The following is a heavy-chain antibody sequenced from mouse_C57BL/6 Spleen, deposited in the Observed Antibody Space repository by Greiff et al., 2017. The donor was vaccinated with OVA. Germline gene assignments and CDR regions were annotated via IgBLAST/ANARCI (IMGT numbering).Heavy chain of an antibody. J-gene: IGHJ2*01. D-gene: IGHD6-1*01. CDR3: ARSPYCGAPYCFAY. V-gene: IGHV1-4*01. CDR1: GYTFTSYT. CDR2: INPSSGHT. Sequence: VQLQQSGAELVRPGASVKMSCKASGYTFTSYTMHWVNQRPGQGLEWIGYINPSSGHTKYNQKFKDKATLTADKSSSTAYMQLSSLTSEDSAVYYCARSPYCGAPYCFAYWGQGTPLTVSS.